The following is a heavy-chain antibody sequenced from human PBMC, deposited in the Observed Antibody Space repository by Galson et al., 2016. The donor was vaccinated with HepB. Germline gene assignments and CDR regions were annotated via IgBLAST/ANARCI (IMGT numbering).Heavy chain of an antibody. J-gene: IGHJ6*02. D-gene: IGHD1-14*01. CDR2: VWYDGSNK. Sequence: SLRLSCAASGFTFETAWMSWVRQAPGKGLEWVAVVWYDGSNKYYGDSVKGRFTISRDNSKNTLYLQMNSLRAEDTAVYYCAKVSLIGKWRGGPSYGMDVWGQGTTVTVSS. CDR3: AKVSLIGKWRGGPSYGMDV. V-gene: IGHV3-30*18. CDR1: GFTFETAW.